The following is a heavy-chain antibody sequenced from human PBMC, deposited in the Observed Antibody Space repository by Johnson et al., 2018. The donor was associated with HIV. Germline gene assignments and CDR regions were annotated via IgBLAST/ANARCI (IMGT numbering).Heavy chain of an antibody. V-gene: IGHV3-64*01. CDR3: ARGADRYYGSSGYWGAFDI. Sequence: VQLVESGGGVVQPGRSLRLSCAASGFTFSSYAMHWVRQAPGKGLQYVSAISSNGGSTYYANSVKGRFTISRDNAKNSLYLQMNSLRAEDTALYYCARGADRYYGSSGYWGAFDIWGQGTMVTVSS. CDR1: GFTFSSYA. J-gene: IGHJ3*02. CDR2: ISSNGGST. D-gene: IGHD3-22*01.